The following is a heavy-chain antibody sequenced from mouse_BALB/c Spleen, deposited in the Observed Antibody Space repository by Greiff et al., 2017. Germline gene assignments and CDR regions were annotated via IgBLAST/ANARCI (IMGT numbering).Heavy chain of an antibody. Sequence: EVKLMESGPGLVKPSQSLSLTCTVTGYSITSDYAWTWIRQFPGNELEWMGYISYSGSTSYNPSLKSRISITRDTSKNQFFLQLNSVTTEDTATYCCARGGGSGYLAWFAYWGQGTLVTVSA. V-gene: IGHV3-2*02. J-gene: IGHJ3*01. D-gene: IGHD3-1*01. CDR3: ARGGGSGYLAWFAY. CDR1: GYSITSDYA. CDR2: ISYSGST.